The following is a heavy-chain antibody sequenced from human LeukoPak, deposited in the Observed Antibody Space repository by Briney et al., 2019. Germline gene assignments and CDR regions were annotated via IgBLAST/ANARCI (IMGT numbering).Heavy chain of an antibody. J-gene: IGHJ4*02. CDR1: GYSFTSYW. Sequence: GESLKISCKGSGYSFTSYWIGWARQMPGKGLEWMGIIYPGDSDTRYSPPFQGQVTISADKSISTAYLQWSSLKASDTAMYYCARRHYYDSSGYSDYWGQGTQVTVSS. CDR3: ARRHYYDSSGYSDY. V-gene: IGHV5-51*01. D-gene: IGHD3-22*01. CDR2: IYPGDSDT.